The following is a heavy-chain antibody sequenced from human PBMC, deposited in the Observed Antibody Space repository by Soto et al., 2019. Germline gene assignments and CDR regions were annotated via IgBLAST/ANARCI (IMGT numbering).Heavy chain of an antibody. CDR2: IDPSDSYT. Sequence: EVQLVQSGAEVKKPGESLRISCKGSGYSFTSYWISWVRQMPGKGLEWMGRIDPSDSYTNYSPSFQGHVTISADKSISTAYLQWSSLKASDTAMYYCATPGSSSPYPYYYYYGMDVWGQGTTVTVSS. D-gene: IGHD1-26*01. CDR3: ATPGSSSPYPYYYYYGMDV. V-gene: IGHV5-10-1*03. CDR1: GYSFTSYW. J-gene: IGHJ6*02.